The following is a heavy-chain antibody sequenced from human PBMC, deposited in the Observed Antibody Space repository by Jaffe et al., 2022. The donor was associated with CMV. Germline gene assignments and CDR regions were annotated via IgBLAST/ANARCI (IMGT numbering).Heavy chain of an antibody. D-gene: IGHD3-22*01. Sequence: QVQLVESGGGVVQPGRSLRLSCAASGFTFSSYGMHWVRQAPGKGLEWVAVISYDGSNKYYADSVKGRFTISRDNSKNTLYLQMNSLRAEDTAVYYCAKDRAYYYDSSGYAFDIWGQGTMVTVSS. CDR3: AKDRAYYYDSSGYAFDI. CDR2: ISYDGSNK. V-gene: IGHV3-30*18. J-gene: IGHJ3*02. CDR1: GFTFSSYG.